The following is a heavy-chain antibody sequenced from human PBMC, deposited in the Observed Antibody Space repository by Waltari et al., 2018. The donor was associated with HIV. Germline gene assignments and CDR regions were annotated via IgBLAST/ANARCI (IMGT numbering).Heavy chain of an antibody. D-gene: IGHD3-22*01. CDR2: IPYGRRNK. CDR3: ARDGHFYDSRPLDY. J-gene: IGHJ4*02. Sequence: QVPLVASGGGVVQPGRSLRLSCSASGFTFSPYSMHWVRQAPGKGLGWVASIPYGRRNKYYAASVKGRFTISRDNSKNTVYLQMNSLRGEDTAVYYCARDGHFYDSRPLDYWGQGTLVTVSS. V-gene: IGHV3-30*04. CDR1: GFTFSPYS.